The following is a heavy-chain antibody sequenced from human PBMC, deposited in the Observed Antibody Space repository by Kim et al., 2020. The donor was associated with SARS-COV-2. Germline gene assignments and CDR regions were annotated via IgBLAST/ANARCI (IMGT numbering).Heavy chain of an antibody. Sequence: ASVKVSCKASGYTFTSYGISWVRQAPGQGLEWMGWISGYNGNTNYAETFQGRVTMTTDTSTSTAFMELRSLGSDDTAIYYCAGGGGSDWTGGDYLDYWGQGTLVTVSS. V-gene: IGHV1-18*01. J-gene: IGHJ4*02. CDR1: GYTFTSYG. CDR3: AGGGGSDWTGGDYLDY. D-gene: IGHD6-19*01. CDR2: ISGYNGNT.